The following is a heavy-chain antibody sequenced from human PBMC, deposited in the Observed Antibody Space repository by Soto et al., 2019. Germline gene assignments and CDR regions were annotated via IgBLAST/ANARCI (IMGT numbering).Heavy chain of an antibody. CDR2: IYYSGST. D-gene: IGHD2-15*01. CDR1: GDSISSRSYY. J-gene: IGHJ5*02. V-gene: IGHV4-39*01. Sequence: QLQLQESGPGLVKPSGTLSLTCTVSGDSISSRSYYWGWIRQPPGKGLEWIGSIYYSGSTYYNPSLKSRVTISVDTSKNQFSLKLSSVTAADTAVYYCARHFYGPQSGLFDPWGQGTLVTVSS. CDR3: ARHFYGPQSGLFDP.